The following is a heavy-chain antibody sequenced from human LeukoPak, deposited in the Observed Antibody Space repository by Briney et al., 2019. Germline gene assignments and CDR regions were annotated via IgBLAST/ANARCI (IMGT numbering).Heavy chain of an antibody. CDR2: ISYDGSNK. CDR1: GFTFSSYA. Sequence: GGSLRLSCAASGFTFSSYAMHWVRQAPGKGLEWVAVISYDGSNKYYADSVKGRFTISRDNSKNTLYLQMNSLRAEDTAVYYCARDGRFRVHYDYVWGSYRPHYYFDYWGQGTLVTVSS. V-gene: IGHV3-30*04. J-gene: IGHJ4*02. D-gene: IGHD3-16*02. CDR3: ARDGRFRVHYDYVWGSYRPHYYFDY.